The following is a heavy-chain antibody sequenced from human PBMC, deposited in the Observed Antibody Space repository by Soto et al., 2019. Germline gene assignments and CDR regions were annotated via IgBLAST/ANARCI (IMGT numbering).Heavy chain of an antibody. Sequence: GGSLRLSWGALGFTFSSYGVRWVRQAPGKGLEWVANIKQDGSEKYYVDSVKGRFTISRDHAKNSLYLQMNSLRAEDTAVYYCARDPNIVLVPAALRSSYYYYGMDVRGQRPTLTGSS. CDR1: GFTFSSYG. V-gene: IGHV3-7*01. CDR3: ARDPNIVLVPAALRSSYYYYGMDV. J-gene: IGHJ6*02. CDR2: IKQDGSEK. D-gene: IGHD2-2*01.